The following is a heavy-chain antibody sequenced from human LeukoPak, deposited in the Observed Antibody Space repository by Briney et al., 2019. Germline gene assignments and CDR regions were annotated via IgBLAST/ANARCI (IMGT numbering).Heavy chain of an antibody. CDR3: ARSGYSSGWSNYYYYGMDV. Sequence: GGSLRLSCAASGFIFSSYEMNWVRQAPGKGLEWVSYISSSGSTIYYADSVKGRLTISRDNAKNSLYLQMNSLRAEDTAVYYCARSGYSSGWSNYYYYGMDVWGQGTTVTVSS. D-gene: IGHD6-19*01. V-gene: IGHV3-48*03. CDR2: ISSSGSTI. J-gene: IGHJ6*02. CDR1: GFIFSSYE.